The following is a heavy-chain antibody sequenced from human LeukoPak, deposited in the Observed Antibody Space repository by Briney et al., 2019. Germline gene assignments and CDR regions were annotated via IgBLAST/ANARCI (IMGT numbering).Heavy chain of an antibody. J-gene: IGHJ4*02. V-gene: IGHV3-9*01. D-gene: IGHD6-13*01. CDR3: ARDSSSWPDY. Sequence: GGSLRLSCAASGFKFDDYAMHWVRQPPGRGLEWVSGISPNSATIGYADSVRGRFTISRDNAKNSLYLQMNSLTTEDKAVYYCARDSSSWPDYWGQGTLVTVSS. CDR2: ISPNSATI. CDR1: GFKFDDYA.